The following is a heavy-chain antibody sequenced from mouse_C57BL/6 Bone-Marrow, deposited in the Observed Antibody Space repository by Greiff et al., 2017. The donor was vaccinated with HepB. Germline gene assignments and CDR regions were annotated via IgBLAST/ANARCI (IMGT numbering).Heavy chain of an antibody. D-gene: IGHD1-1*01. J-gene: IGHJ1*03. Sequence: EVLLVESGGGLVQPGGSLKLSCAASGFTFSDYGMAWVRQAPRKGHEWVAFISNLAYSIYYPDTVTGRFTISRENAKNTLYLEMKSLRSEDAAMYDCARMTTVGYFDVWGTGNTVTVSS. V-gene: IGHV5-15*01. CDR3: ARMTTVGYFDV. CDR1: GFTFSDYG. CDR2: ISNLAYSI.